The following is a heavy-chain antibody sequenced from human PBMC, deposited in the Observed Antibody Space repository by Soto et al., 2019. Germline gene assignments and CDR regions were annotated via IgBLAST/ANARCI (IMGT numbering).Heavy chain of an antibody. V-gene: IGHV2-5*02. CDR2: IYWDDDK. CDR1: GFSLSTSGVG. J-gene: IGHJ5*02. Sequence: QITLKESGPTLVKPTQTLTLTCTFSGFSLSTSGVGVGWIRQPPGKALEWLALIYWDDDKRYSPSLKSRLTITKDTSKIQVVLTLTNMDPVDTATYYCAPTYYYDSSGYYYVHPWGQATLVTVSS. D-gene: IGHD3-22*01. CDR3: APTYYYDSSGYYYVHP.